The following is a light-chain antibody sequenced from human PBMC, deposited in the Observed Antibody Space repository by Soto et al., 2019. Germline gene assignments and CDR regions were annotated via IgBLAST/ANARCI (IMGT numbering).Light chain of an antibody. CDR3: SSYTNINTRACV. V-gene: IGLV2-14*01. Sequence: QSALTHPASVSGSPGQPITISCTGTSGDIGSYNRVSWYQQHPGKAPKLIIFEVTDRPSGVSNRFPGSKPGNTASLTISGLQAEDEAEYYCSSYTNINTRACVFGTGTKVTVL. J-gene: IGLJ1*01. CDR1: SGDIGSYNR. CDR2: EVT.